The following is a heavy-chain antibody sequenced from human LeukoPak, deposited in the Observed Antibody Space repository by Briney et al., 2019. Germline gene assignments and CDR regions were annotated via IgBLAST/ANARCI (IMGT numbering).Heavy chain of an antibody. J-gene: IGHJ4*02. Sequence: ASVKVSFKASAYTFTIYYMHWVRQAPGQGLERMGLINLTGGSTDYAQKFQGRVTITRDTSTSTVYLELSSLRSEDTAVYYCARDWTSRLDYWGQGTVVTVSS. CDR2: INLTGGST. D-gene: IGHD3/OR15-3a*01. V-gene: IGHV1-46*01. CDR1: AYTFTIYY. CDR3: ARDWTSRLDY.